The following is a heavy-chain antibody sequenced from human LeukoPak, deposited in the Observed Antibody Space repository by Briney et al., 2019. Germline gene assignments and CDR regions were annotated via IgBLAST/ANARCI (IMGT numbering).Heavy chain of an antibody. J-gene: IGHJ3*02. V-gene: IGHV3-23*01. CDR3: ARDSWDCSGGSCYSDDAFDI. CDR2: TTGSGDSA. D-gene: IGHD2-15*01. CDR1: GFTFSTYA. Sequence: GGSLRLSCAASGFTFSTYAMSCVRQAPGKGLQCVSGTTGSGDSAYSEDSVKGRFFVSRDNSKNTLYLQMNSLRAEDTAVYYCARDSWDCSGGSCYSDDAFDIWGQGTMVTVSS.